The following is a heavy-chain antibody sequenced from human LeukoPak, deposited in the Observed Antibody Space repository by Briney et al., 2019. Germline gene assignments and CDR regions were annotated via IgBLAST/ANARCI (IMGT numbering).Heavy chain of an antibody. V-gene: IGHV4-31*03. D-gene: IGHD3-10*01. CDR2: IYHSGSA. CDR1: GDSISSGGYY. CDR3: ARGVYGTVKGGLDY. Sequence: SETLSLTCTVSGDSISSGGYYWSWIRQHPGKGLEWIGYIYHSGSAYYNPSLKSRVTMSVDTSKNQFSLKLSSVAAADTAVYYCARGVYGTVKGGLDYWGQGTLVTVSS. J-gene: IGHJ4*02.